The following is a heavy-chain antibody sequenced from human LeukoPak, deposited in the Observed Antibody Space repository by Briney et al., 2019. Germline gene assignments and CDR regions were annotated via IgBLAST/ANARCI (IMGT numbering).Heavy chain of an antibody. CDR1: GGTFSSYA. Sequence: SVKVSCTASGGTFSSYAISWVRQAPGQGLEWMGGIIPIFGTANYAQKFQGRVTITTDESTSTAYMELSSLRSEDTAVYYCARDLGIAAAGTNWFDPWGQGTLVTVSP. D-gene: IGHD6-13*01. CDR3: ARDLGIAAAGTNWFDP. V-gene: IGHV1-69*05. CDR2: IIPIFGTA. J-gene: IGHJ5*02.